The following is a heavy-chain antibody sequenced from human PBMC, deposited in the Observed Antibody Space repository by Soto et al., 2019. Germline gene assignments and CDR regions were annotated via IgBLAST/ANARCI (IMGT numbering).Heavy chain of an antibody. Sequence: SETLSLTCAVYGGSFSGYYWSWIRQPPGKGLEWIGEINHSGSTNYNPSLKSRVTISVDTSKNQFSLKLSSVTAADTAVYYCARGRPYYYGSGSYYNDDYWGQGTLVTVSS. CDR2: INHSGST. J-gene: IGHJ4*02. V-gene: IGHV4-34*01. D-gene: IGHD3-10*01. CDR1: GGSFSGYY. CDR3: ARGRPYYYGSGSYYNDDY.